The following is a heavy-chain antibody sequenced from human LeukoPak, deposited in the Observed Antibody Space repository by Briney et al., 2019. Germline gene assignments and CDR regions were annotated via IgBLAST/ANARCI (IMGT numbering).Heavy chain of an antibody. CDR2: IVVGSGNT. D-gene: IGHD3-10*01. CDR1: GFTFTSSA. Sequence: SVKVSCKASGFTFTSSAMQWVRQARGQRLEWIGWIVVGSGNTNYAQKFQERVTMTRDTSISTAYMELSRLRSDDTAVYYCAREWFGEFPFDYWGQGTLVTVSS. CDR3: AREWFGEFPFDY. V-gene: IGHV1-58*02. J-gene: IGHJ4*02.